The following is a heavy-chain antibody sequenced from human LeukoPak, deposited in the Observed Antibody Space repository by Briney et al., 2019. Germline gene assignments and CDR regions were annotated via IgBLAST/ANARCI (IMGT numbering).Heavy chain of an antibody. CDR2: IYTSGST. CDR3: ARDRKAGVFDY. J-gene: IGHJ4*02. D-gene: IGHD3-3*01. CDR1: GGSISSGSYY. V-gene: IGHV4-61*02. Sequence: PSQTLSLTCTVSGGSISSGSYYWSWIRQPAGKGLEWIGRIYTSGSTNYNPSLKSRVTISVDTSKNQFSLKLSSVTAADTAVYYCARDRKAGVFDYWGQGTLVTVSS.